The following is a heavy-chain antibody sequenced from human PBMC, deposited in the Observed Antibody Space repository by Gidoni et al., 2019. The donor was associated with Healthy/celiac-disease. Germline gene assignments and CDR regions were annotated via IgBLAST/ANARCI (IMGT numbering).Heavy chain of an antibody. V-gene: IGHV1-18*01. CDR2: ISAYNGNT. D-gene: IGHD2-2*01. J-gene: IGHJ6*02. CDR3: AREERGCSSTSCYYYGMDV. CDR1: GYTFTSYG. Sequence: QVQLVQSGAEVTKPGASVKVSCKASGYTFTSYGISWVRQAPGQGLEWMGWISAYNGNTNYAQKLQGRVTMTTDTSTSTAYMELRSLRSDDTAVYYCAREERGCSSTSCYYYGMDVWGQGTTVTVSS.